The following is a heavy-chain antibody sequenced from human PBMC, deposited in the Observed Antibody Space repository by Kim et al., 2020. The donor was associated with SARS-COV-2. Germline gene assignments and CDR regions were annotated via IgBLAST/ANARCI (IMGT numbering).Heavy chain of an antibody. J-gene: IGHJ5*02. Sequence: SETLSLTCAVSGGSISSSNWWSWVRQPPGKGLEWIGEIYHSGSTNYNPSLKSRVTISVDKSKNQFSLKLSSVTAADTAVYYCARASIAAAGTPNWFDPWGQGTLVTVSS. CDR3: ARASIAAAGTPNWFDP. CDR2: IYHSGST. D-gene: IGHD6-13*01. CDR1: GGSISSSNW. V-gene: IGHV4-4*02.